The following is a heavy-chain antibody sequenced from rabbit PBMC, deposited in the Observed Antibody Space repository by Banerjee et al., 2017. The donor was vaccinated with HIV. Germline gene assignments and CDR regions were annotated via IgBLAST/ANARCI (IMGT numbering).Heavy chain of an antibody. CDR3: AREDTGITAFDFNL. Sequence: QEQLEESGGDLVKPEGSLTLTCTASGFSFSNKYVMCWVRQAPGKGLEWIACINTSTGNTVYASWAKGRFTISRTSSTTVTLQMTSLTAADTATYFCAREDTGITAFDFNLWGPGTLVTVS. CDR2: INTSTGNT. D-gene: IGHD7-1*01. J-gene: IGHJ4*01. V-gene: IGHV1S45*01. CDR1: GFSFSNKYV.